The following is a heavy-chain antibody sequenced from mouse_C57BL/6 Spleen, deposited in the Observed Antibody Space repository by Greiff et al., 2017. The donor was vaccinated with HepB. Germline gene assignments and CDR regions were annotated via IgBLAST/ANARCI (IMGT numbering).Heavy chain of an antibody. V-gene: IGHV1-80*01. CDR1: GYAFSSYW. D-gene: IGHD1-3*01. Sequence: VQLQQSGAELVKPGASVKISCKASGYAFSSYWMNWVKQRPGKGLEWIGQIYPGDGDTNYNGKFKGKATLTADKSSSTAYMQLSNLTSEDSAVYCWARSGSLTYWYFDDWGTGTTVTVSS. J-gene: IGHJ1*03. CDR3: ARSGSLTYWYFDD. CDR2: IYPGDGDT.